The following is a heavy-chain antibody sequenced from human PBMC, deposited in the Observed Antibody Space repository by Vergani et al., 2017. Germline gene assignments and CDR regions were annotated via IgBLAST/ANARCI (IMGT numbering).Heavy chain of an antibody. V-gene: IGHV3-23*04. Sequence: EVQLVESGGGLVKPGGSLRLSCAASGFTFIMHAMSWFRQAPGKGLEWVSTLSASDRRSHYADSVKGRFTISRDNSKNTLFLHMNSLRPEDTAVYYCAKVGRSEVAGTFGAFDIWGQGTMVTVSS. CDR2: LSASDRRS. CDR1: GFTFIMHA. J-gene: IGHJ3*02. CDR3: AKVGRSEVAGTFGAFDI. D-gene: IGHD6-19*01.